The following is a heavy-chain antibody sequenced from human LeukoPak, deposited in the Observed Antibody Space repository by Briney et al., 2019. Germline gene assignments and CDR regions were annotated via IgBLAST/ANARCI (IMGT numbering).Heavy chain of an antibody. V-gene: IGHV4-39*07. CDR2: ISCSGST. D-gene: IGHD1-1*01. Sequence: SETLSLTCTVSGGSISSCTYSWGWIRQPPGKGLEWIGSISCSGSTYYNPPLKSRVTISVDTSKNQFSLYLDSVTAADTAVYYCARDWNRYAYWGQGTLVTVSS. CDR1: GGSISSCTYS. CDR3: ARDWNRYAY. J-gene: IGHJ4*02.